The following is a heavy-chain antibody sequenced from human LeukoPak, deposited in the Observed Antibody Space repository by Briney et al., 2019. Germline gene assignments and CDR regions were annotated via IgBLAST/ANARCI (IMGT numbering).Heavy chain of an antibody. D-gene: IGHD4-17*01. J-gene: IGHJ6*02. CDR3: ARDRVTTGFRYYYYGMDV. CDR1: GDTFSSYT. CDR2: IILVSGTP. V-gene: IGHV1-69*13. Sequence: SVKVSCKASGDTFSSYTISWVRQAPGQGLEWMGGIILVSGTPNHAQKFQGRVTITADESTSTAYMELRSLRSDDTAVYYCARDRVTTGFRYYYYGMDVWGQGTTVTVSS.